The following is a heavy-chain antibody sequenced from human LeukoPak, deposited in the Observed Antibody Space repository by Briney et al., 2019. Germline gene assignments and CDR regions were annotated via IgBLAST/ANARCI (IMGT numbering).Heavy chain of an antibody. D-gene: IGHD3-10*01. CDR2: TYYRSKWYN. CDR3: AREELWFGELLSYYFDY. V-gene: IGHV6-1*01. CDR1: GDSVSSNSAA. J-gene: IGHJ4*02. Sequence: SQTLSLTCAISGDSVSSNSAAWNWLRQSPSRGLEWLGRTYYRSKWYNDYAVSVKSRITINPDTSKNQFSLQLNSVTPEDTAVYYCAREELWFGELLSYYFDYWGQGTLVTVSS.